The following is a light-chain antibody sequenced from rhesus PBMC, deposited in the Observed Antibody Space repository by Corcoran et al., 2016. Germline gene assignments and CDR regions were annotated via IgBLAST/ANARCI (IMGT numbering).Light chain of an antibody. J-gene: IGLJ1*01. Sequence: QAGLTQPPSVSKGLGQTATLTCTGNRDNVGNEGAAWLQQHQGHPPKLLSYRNNNRPSGISERFSASRSGNTASLTTIGLQPEDEADYYCSAWDSSLNSYIFGAGTRLTVL. CDR3: SAWDSSLNSYI. CDR2: RNN. CDR1: RDNVGNEG. V-gene: IGLV10-114*01.